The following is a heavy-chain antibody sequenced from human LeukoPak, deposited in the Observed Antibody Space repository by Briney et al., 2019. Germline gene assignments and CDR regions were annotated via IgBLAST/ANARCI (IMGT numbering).Heavy chain of an antibody. J-gene: IGHJ3*02. CDR2: ISAYNGNT. CDR1: GYTFTSYG. Sequence: ASVTLSCKASGYTFTSYGISWVRQAPGQGLEWMGWISAYNGNTNYAQKLQGRVTMTTDTSTSTAYMELRSLRSDDTAVYYCARGHYDILTGAPTGAFDIWGRGTMVTVSS. D-gene: IGHD3-9*01. V-gene: IGHV1-18*01. CDR3: ARGHYDILTGAPTGAFDI.